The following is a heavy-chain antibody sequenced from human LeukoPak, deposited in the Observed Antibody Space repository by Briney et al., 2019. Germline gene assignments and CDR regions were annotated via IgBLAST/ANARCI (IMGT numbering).Heavy chain of an antibody. CDR1: GFTFSSYW. CDR3: ARDPHCTNGVCYTSNYMDV. Sequence: GGSLRLXCAASGFTFSSYWMSWVRQAPGKGLEWVANIKQDGSEKYYVDSVKGRFTISRDNAKNSLYLQMNSLRAEDTAVYYCARDPHCTNGVCYTSNYMDVWGKGTTVTVSS. V-gene: IGHV3-7*01. J-gene: IGHJ6*03. CDR2: IKQDGSEK. D-gene: IGHD2-8*01.